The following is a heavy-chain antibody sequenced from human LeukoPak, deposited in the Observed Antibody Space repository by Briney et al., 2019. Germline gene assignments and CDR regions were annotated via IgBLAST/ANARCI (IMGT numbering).Heavy chain of an antibody. CDR1: GGTFSSYA. V-gene: IGHV1-18*01. Sequence: ASVKVSCKASGGTFSSYAISWVRQAPGQGLEWMGWISAYNGNTNYAQKLQGRVTMTTDTSTSTAYMELRSLRSDDTAVYYCARGSDCSSTSCYGGIWFDPWGQGTLVTVSS. CDR2: ISAYNGNT. CDR3: ARGSDCSSTSCYGGIWFDP. D-gene: IGHD2-2*01. J-gene: IGHJ5*02.